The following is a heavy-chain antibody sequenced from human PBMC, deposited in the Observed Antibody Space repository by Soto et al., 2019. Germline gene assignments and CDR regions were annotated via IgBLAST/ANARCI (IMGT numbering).Heavy chain of an antibody. CDR3: ASERLCGADCYFFDN. CDR2: ISGSNNNI. D-gene: IGHD2-21*02. Sequence: GGSLRVSCGASGFTLRNYEMNWVRQSPGKGLEWISKISGSNNNIYYADSVRGRFTISRDNAKNSLYLQMNSLRAEDTAIYYCASERLCGADCYFFDNWGQGTQVTVSS. CDR1: GFTLRNYE. J-gene: IGHJ4*02. V-gene: IGHV3-48*03.